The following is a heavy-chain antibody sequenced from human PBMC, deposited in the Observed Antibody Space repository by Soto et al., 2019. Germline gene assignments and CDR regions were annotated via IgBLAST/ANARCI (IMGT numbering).Heavy chain of an antibody. CDR3: ANAFSMMAPYGMDV. CDR2: MSYDGSME. J-gene: IGHJ6*02. V-gene: IGHV3-30*18. CDR1: AFSFRNYG. D-gene: IGHD3-16*01. Sequence: GGSLRLSCSVSAFSFRNYGMHWVRQAPGKGLEWVSMMSYDGSMEDYADSVKGRSTISRDNSKNTLYLQMNSLRVEDTALYYCANAFSMMAPYGMDVWGQGTTVTVSS.